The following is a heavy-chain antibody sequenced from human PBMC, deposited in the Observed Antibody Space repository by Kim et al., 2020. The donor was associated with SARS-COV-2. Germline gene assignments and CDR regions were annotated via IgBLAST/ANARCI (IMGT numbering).Heavy chain of an antibody. D-gene: IGHD6-13*01. CDR3: ARNSAPGIAAAELDY. Sequence: QRSPGRVTITADKPTSTAYMELSSLRSEDTAVYYCARNSAPGIAAAELDYWGQGTLVTVSS. J-gene: IGHJ4*02. V-gene: IGHV1-69*02.